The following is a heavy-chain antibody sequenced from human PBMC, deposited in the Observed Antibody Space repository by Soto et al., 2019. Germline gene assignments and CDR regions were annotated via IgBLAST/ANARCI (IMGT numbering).Heavy chain of an antibody. J-gene: IGHJ3*02. CDR2: MSHSGGT. Sequence: QVQLQQWGAGLLKPSETLSLTCAVYGGFVSSGSYYWSWIRQPPGKGLEWIGEMSHSGGTHFNPSLKGRVTISVDTSKDQFSLKMSSVAAADTALYYCARVGRGTATTVVDAFDICGPGTMVTVSS. CDR3: ARVGRGTATTVVDAFDI. V-gene: IGHV4-34*01. CDR1: GGFVSSGSYY. D-gene: IGHD1-1*01.